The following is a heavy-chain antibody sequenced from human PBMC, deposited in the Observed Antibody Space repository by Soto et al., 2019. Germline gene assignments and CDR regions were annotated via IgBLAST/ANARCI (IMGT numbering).Heavy chain of an antibody. Sequence: ASVKVSCKASGYTFTGYYMHWVRQAPGQGLEWMGWINPNSGGTNYAQKIQGWVTMTRDTSISTAYMELSRLRSDDTAVYYCAREGNLLRYFDWLLAEDYYYGMDVWGQGTTVTVSS. CDR2: INPNSGGT. CDR3: AREGNLLRYFDWLLAEDYYYGMDV. D-gene: IGHD3-9*01. J-gene: IGHJ6*02. CDR1: GYTFTGYY. V-gene: IGHV1-2*04.